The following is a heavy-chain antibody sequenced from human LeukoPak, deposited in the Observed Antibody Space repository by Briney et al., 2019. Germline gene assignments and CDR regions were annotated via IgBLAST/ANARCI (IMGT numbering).Heavy chain of an antibody. CDR3: ARVLWFGGIYYFDY. D-gene: IGHD3-10*01. CDR2: ISSSGSTL. Sequence: PGGSLRLSCAASGFTFSDNNMNWVRQAPGKGLEWVSHISSSGSTLYYAHSVKGRFTISRENARNSLYLQMNSLRAEDTAVYYCARVLWFGGIYYFDYWGQGTLVTVSS. J-gene: IGHJ4*02. V-gene: IGHV3-48*04. CDR1: GFTFSDNN.